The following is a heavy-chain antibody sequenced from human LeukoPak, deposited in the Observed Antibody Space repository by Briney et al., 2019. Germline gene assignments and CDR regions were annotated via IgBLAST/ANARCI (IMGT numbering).Heavy chain of an antibody. V-gene: IGHV4-59*12. CDR1: GGSISSYY. Sequence: SETLSLTCTVSGGSISSYYWSWIRQPPGKGLEWIGYIYYSGSTNYNPSLKSRVTISVDTSKNQFSLKLSSVTAADTAVYYCARVGYSYGYYYYYYMDVWGKGTTVTVSS. J-gene: IGHJ6*03. CDR2: IYYSGST. D-gene: IGHD5-18*01. CDR3: ARVGYSYGYYYYYYMDV.